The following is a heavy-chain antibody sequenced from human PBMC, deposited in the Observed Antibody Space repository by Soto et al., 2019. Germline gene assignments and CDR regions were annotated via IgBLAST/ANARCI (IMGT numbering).Heavy chain of an antibody. CDR1: GYSFTRYG. CDR3: AMVDVYVTPSPQDV. CDR2: INAYNGNT. J-gene: IGHJ6*02. V-gene: IGHV1-18*01. Sequence: QVQLVQSGAEVKNPGASVKVSCKASGYSFTRYGIGWARQAPGQGLEWMGWINAYNGNTNYAQNLQGRLTLTTDTSTTTAYMELRSLRSNGTAIYSWAMVDVYVTPSPQDVWGQGTTVTVSS. D-gene: IGHD3-16*01.